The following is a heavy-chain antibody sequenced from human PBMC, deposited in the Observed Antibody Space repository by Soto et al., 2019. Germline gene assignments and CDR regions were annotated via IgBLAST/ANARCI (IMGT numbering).Heavy chain of an antibody. CDR3: TTENGANPDA. CDR1: GLILRARS. Sequence: GGPLSLFCRPSGLILRARSLTSFWHAPGKGLEWISYISKDSGRATRYADSVKGRFTISRDNAKNSLFLQMNNLTDEDTAVYYCTTENGANPDAGVQGTLVTVSS. D-gene: IGHD3-10*01. V-gene: IGHV3-11*01. CDR2: ISKDSGRAT. J-gene: IGHJ5*02.